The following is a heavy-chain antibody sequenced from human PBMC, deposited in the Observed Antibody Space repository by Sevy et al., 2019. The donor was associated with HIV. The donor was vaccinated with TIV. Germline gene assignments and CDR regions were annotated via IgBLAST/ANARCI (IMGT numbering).Heavy chain of an antibody. CDR3: ARDMITFWRVIVFGAFDI. CDR2: INPNSGGT. Sequence: ASVKVSCKASGYTFTGYYMHWVRQAPGQGLEWMGWINPNSGGTNYPQKFQGRVTMTRETSISTAYMELSRLRSDDTAVYYCARDMITFWRVIVFGAFDIWGQGTMVTVSS. CDR1: GYTFTGYY. V-gene: IGHV1-2*02. J-gene: IGHJ3*02. D-gene: IGHD3-16*02.